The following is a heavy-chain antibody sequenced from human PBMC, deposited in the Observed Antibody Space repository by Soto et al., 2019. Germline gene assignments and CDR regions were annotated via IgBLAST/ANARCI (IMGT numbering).Heavy chain of an antibody. CDR2: IYYSGST. CDR3: ARGYSSGWYSQLDWFDP. V-gene: IGHV4-59*01. D-gene: IGHD6-19*01. Sequence: SETLSLTCTVPGCSISSYYWSWIRQPPGKGLEWIGYIYYSGSTNYNPSLKSRVTISVDTSKNQFSLKLSSVTAADTAVYYCARGYSSGWYSQLDWFDPWGQGTLVTVSS. J-gene: IGHJ5*02. CDR1: GCSISSYY.